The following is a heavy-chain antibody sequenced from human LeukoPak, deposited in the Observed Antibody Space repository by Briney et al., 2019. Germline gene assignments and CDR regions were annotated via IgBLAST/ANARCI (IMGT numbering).Heavy chain of an antibody. Sequence: GALRLSCAASGFTLSNYWIHWVREAPGKGLVWVSSINSDGRTISYVASVKGRFTISRDNAKNSLYLQMNSLRAEDTAVYYCARASAATPFDYWGQGTLVTVSS. J-gene: IGHJ4*02. D-gene: IGHD2-15*01. V-gene: IGHV3-74*01. CDR1: GFTLSNYW. CDR3: ARASAATPFDY. CDR2: INSDGRTI.